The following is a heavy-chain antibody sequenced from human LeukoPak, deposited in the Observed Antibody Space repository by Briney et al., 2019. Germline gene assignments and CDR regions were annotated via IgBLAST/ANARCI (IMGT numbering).Heavy chain of an antibody. CDR2: IYTSGST. CDR1: GGSISSYY. V-gene: IGHV4-4*07. D-gene: IGHD6-13*01. Sequence: PSETLSLTCTVSGGSISSYYWSWIRQPAGKGLEWIGRIYTSGSTNYNPSLKSRVTMSVDTSKNQFSLKLSSVTAADTAVYYCARRGIAAAGTRFYYFDYWGQGTLVTVSS. J-gene: IGHJ4*02. CDR3: ARRGIAAAGTRFYYFDY.